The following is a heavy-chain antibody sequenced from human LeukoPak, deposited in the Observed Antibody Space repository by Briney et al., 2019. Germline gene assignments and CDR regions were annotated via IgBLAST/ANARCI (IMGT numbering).Heavy chain of an antibody. CDR1: GDPISDYC. CDR2: IYGNGST. CDR3: ARDTYYYGSGSYTVTDY. D-gene: IGHD3-10*01. J-gene: IGHJ4*02. V-gene: IGHV4-4*07. Sequence: SETLSLTCTVSGDPISDYCWTWIRQPAGKGLEWIGRIYGNGSTNYNPSLKSRVAMSIDTSKMQFSLKLRSVTAADTAVYYCARDTYYYGSGSYTVTDYWGQGTLVTVSS.